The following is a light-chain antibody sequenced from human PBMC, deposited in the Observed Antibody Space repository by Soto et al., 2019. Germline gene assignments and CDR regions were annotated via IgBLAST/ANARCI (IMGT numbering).Light chain of an antibody. Sequence: QSALTQPPSASGSPGQSVTISCTGTSSDVGGYDYVSWYQQHPGKAPKLIIYEVIKRPSGVPDRCSGSKSGNTASLTVSGLQAEDEADYYCIAYAGSSNVFGTGTKLTVL. CDR1: SSDVGGYDY. V-gene: IGLV2-8*01. CDR2: EVI. J-gene: IGLJ1*01. CDR3: IAYAGSSNV.